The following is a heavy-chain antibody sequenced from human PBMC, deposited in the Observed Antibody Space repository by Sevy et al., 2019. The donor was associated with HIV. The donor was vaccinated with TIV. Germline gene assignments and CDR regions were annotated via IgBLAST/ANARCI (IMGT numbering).Heavy chain of an antibody. J-gene: IGHJ4*02. CDR1: GYTFTSYG. D-gene: IGHD3-16*02. CDR2: ISAYNGNT. CDR3: ARVFGRQDTLAGVIVIGSPPDY. Sequence: ASVKVSCKASGYTFTSYGISWVRQAPGQGLEWMGWISAYNGNTNYAQKLQGRVTMTKDTSTSTAYMQLRSLRSDDTAVYYCARVFGRQDTLAGVIVIGSPPDYWGQGTLVTVSS. V-gene: IGHV1-18*04.